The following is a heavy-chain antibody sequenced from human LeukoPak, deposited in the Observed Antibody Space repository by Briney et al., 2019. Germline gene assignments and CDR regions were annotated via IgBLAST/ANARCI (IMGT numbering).Heavy chain of an antibody. V-gene: IGHV3-23*01. CDR1: GFTLRTYD. CDR3: ATSFGPVIAAAGTGAD. CDR2: ISGSGSST. J-gene: IGHJ4*02. D-gene: IGHD6-13*01. Sequence: PGGSLRLSCTASGFTLRTYDLHWVRQAPGKGLEWVSVISGSGSSTYYADSVKGRFTISRDNSKNTLYLQMNSLRAEDTAVYYCATSFGPVIAAAGTGADWGQGTLVTVSS.